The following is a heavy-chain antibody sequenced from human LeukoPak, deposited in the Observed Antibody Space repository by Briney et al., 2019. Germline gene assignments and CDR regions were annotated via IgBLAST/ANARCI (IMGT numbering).Heavy chain of an antibody. V-gene: IGHV3-23*01. D-gene: IGHD4-17*01. CDR2: IGASTGIT. CDR3: ASVVMTTMTMNWFDP. J-gene: IGHJ5*02. Sequence: GGSLRLSCTASGYTFSNYGMAGVRQAPGEGLEWVSAIGASTGITYYADSVKGRFTISRDNSKNTLSLQMNSLGADDTAVYYCASVVMTTMTMNWFDPWGQGTLVTVSS. CDR1: GYTFSNYG.